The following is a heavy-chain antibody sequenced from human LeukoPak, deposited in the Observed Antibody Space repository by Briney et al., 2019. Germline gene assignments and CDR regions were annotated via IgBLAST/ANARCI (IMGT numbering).Heavy chain of an antibody. V-gene: IGHV3-30*03. CDR3: ARAVGSGSY. CDR1: GFTFSSYG. J-gene: IGHJ4*02. D-gene: IGHD3-10*01. Sequence: PGGSLRLSCAASGFTFSSYGMHWVRQAPGKGLEWVAVISYDGSNKYYADSVKGRFTISRDNSKNTLYLQMNSLRAEDTGVYYCARAVGSGSYWGQGTLVTVSS. CDR2: ISYDGSNK.